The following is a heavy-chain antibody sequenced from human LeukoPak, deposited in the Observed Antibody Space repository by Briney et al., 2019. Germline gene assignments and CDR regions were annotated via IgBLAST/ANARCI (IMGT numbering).Heavy chain of an antibody. J-gene: IGHJ3*01. CDR1: GYPVSSGYF. Sequence: PSETLSLTCTVSGYPVSSGYFWGWIRQPPGKGLEFIASIFHSGYTYYDASLKSRVTISVDTSKNQFSLRLSSVTAADTAVYYCARETEKQWQYWGQGAMVTVSS. D-gene: IGHD6-19*01. CDR3: ARETEKQWQY. CDR2: IFHSGYT. V-gene: IGHV4-38-2*02.